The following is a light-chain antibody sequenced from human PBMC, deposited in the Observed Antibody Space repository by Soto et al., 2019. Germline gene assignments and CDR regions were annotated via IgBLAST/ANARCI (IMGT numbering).Light chain of an antibody. CDR1: QSVSSN. V-gene: IGKV3-15*01. CDR2: RAS. CDR3: QYCHNWPPWT. J-gene: IGKJ1*01. Sequence: EIVMTQAPATLSVSPEERATLSCRARQSVSSNLAWYQRKPGQAPRLLVYRASTRATGIPASFSGSGFGTGFTVTITSLQSEDFAVYYCQYCHNWPPWTFGQGTKVEI.